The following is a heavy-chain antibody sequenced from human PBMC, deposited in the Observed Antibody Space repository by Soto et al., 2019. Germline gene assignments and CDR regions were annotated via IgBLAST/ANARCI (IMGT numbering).Heavy chain of an antibody. Sequence: SETLSLTCTVSGGSISSYYWSWIRQPPGKGLEWIGYIYYSGSTNYNPSLKSRVTISVDTSKNQFSLKLSSVTAADTAVYYCARSGYDYGEWFDPWGQGTLVTVS. J-gene: IGHJ5*02. V-gene: IGHV4-59*01. CDR3: ARSGYDYGEWFDP. CDR1: GGSISSYY. CDR2: IYYSGST. D-gene: IGHD5-12*01.